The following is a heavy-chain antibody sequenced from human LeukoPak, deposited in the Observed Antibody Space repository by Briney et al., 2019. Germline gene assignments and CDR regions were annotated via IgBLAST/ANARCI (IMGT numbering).Heavy chain of an antibody. J-gene: IGHJ4*02. V-gene: IGHV4-30-2*01. CDR1: GGSISSGGYS. CDR3: ARGVPAAVTNYFDY. CDR2: IYDSGSK. Sequence: SETLSLTCADSGGSISSGGYSWSWIRQPPGKGLDWIGYIYDSGSKYYNPSLKSRVTISVDKSKNQFSLNLSSVTAADTAVYYCARGVPAAVTNYFDYWGQGTLVTVSS. D-gene: IGHD2-2*01.